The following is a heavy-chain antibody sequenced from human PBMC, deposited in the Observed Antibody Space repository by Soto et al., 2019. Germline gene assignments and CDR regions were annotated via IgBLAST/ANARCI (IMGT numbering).Heavy chain of an antibody. V-gene: IGHV3-33*01. CDR2: IWYDGINK. D-gene: IGHD3-9*01. CDR3: ARDRKLRYFLAEKWFDA. J-gene: IGHJ5*02. Sequence: GGSLRLSCAASGFTFSSYCIHWVRQAPCKGLEWVAVIWYDGINKYYADSVKGRFTISRDNSKNTLYLQMNSLRAEDTAVYYCARDRKLRYFLAEKWFDAWGQGTLVPVSP. CDR1: GFTFSSYC.